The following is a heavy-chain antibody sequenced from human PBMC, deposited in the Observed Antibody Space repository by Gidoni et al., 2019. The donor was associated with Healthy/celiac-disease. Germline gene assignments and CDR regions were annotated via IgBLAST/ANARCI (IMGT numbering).Heavy chain of an antibody. J-gene: IGHJ5*02. CDR3: ARGKKHGLAVAGTGNWFDP. Sequence: EVQLVESGGGLVQPGGSLRLSCAASGFTLSSYDMHWVRQATGKGLEWVSAIGTAGDTYYPGSVKGRFTISRENAKNALYLQMNSLRAGDTAVYYCARGKKHGLAVAGTGNWFDPWGQGTLVTVSS. D-gene: IGHD6-19*01. CDR1: GFTLSSYD. V-gene: IGHV3-13*01. CDR2: IGTAGDT.